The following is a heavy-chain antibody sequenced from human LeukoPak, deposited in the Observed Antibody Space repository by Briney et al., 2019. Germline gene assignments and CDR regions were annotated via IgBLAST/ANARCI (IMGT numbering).Heavy chain of an antibody. Sequence: PGGSLRLSCAASGFTFSSYSMNWVRQAPGKGLEWVSSISSSSSYIYYADSVKGRFTISRDNAKNSLYLQMNSLRAEDTAVYYCARARLSVAGDYFDYWGQGTLVTVSS. D-gene: IGHD6-19*01. V-gene: IGHV3-21*04. CDR2: ISSSSSYI. J-gene: IGHJ4*02. CDR1: GFTFSSYS. CDR3: ARARLSVAGDYFDY.